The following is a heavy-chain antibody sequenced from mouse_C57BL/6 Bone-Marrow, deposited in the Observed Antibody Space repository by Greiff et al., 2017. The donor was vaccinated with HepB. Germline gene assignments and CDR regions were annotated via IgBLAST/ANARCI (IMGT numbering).Heavy chain of an antibody. CDR2: IDPSDSYT. D-gene: IGHD1-1*01. CDR1: GYTFTSYW. Sequence: QVQLQQPGAELVRPGTSVKSSCKASGYTFTSYWMHWVKQRPGQGLEWIGVIDPSDSYTNYNQKFKGKATLTVDTSSSTAYMQLSSLTSEDSAVYYCARGNYYGSSLAWFAYWGQGTLVTVSA. CDR3: ARGNYYGSSLAWFAY. J-gene: IGHJ3*01. V-gene: IGHV1-59*01.